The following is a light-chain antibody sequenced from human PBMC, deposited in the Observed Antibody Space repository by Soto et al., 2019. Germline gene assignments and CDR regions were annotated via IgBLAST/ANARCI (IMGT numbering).Light chain of an antibody. CDR1: QGISRA. CDR2: DAS. J-gene: IGKJ5*01. V-gene: IGKV1D-13*01. Sequence: IQLTQSPSSLSASVGDRFTITCRSSQGISRALAWYQQKPGKAPKLLIYDASALEGGVPSRFSGSGSGTDFTLAISSLQPEDFATYYCQQFINYPITFGQGTRLEI. CDR3: QQFINYPIT.